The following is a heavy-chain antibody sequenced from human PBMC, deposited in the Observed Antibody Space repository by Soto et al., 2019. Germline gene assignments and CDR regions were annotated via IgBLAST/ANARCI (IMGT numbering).Heavy chain of an antibody. V-gene: IGHV1-46*01. CDR3: ARVTDYYDSSGYYYFDY. J-gene: IGHJ4*02. CDR2: INPSGGST. D-gene: IGHD3-22*01. Sequence: ASVKVSCKASGYTFTSYYMHWVRQAPGQGLEWMGIINPSGGSTSYAQKFQGRVTMTRDTSTSTVYMELSSLRSEDTAVYYCARVTDYYDSSGYYYFDYWGQGTLVTSPQ. CDR1: GYTFTSYY.